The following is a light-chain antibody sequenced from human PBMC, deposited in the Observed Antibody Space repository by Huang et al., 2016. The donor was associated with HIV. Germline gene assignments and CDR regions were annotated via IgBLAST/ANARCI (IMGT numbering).Light chain of an antibody. CDR3: QHYKSYPPT. CDR1: QDINFY. J-gene: IGKJ1*01. Sequence: DIQMTQSPSSLSASVGDRVTIPCLASQDINFYLAWFQQKPGKAPKSLIYHASSLQSGGPSKFSGSGSGTEFTLTIRSLQPEDSATYCCQHYKSYPPTFGKGTKVEIK. V-gene: IGKV1-16*02. CDR2: HAS.